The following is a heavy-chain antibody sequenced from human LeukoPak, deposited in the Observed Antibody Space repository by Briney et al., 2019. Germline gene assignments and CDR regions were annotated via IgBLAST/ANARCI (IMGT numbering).Heavy chain of an antibody. Sequence: PGGSLRLSCAASGFTFSDYYMSWIRQAPGKGLEWVSYISSSGSTIYYADSVKGRFTISRDNARNSLYLQMNSLRAEDTAVYYCARRAKWLALVPRFGAFDIWGQGTMVTVSS. CDR3: ARRAKWLALVPRFGAFDI. D-gene: IGHD5-18*01. CDR1: GFTFSDYY. J-gene: IGHJ3*02. CDR2: ISSSGSTI. V-gene: IGHV3-11*01.